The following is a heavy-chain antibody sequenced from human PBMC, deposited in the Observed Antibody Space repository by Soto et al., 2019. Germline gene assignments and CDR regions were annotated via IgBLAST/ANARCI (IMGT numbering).Heavy chain of an antibody. Sequence: LRLSCAASGFTFSTYGIHWVRQAPGKGLEWVAVISYDGNNTYYADSVKGRFTISRDNSKNTLYLQMNSLRAEDTAVYYCASDYYYDRGYFDYWGQGTLVTVSS. CDR3: ASDYYYDRGYFDY. CDR2: ISYDGNNT. CDR1: GFTFSTYG. V-gene: IGHV3-30*03. D-gene: IGHD3-22*01. J-gene: IGHJ4*02.